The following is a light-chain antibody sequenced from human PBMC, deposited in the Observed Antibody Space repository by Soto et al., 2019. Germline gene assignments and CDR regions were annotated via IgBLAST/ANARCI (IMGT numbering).Light chain of an antibody. CDR3: QQSYSTPPN. CDR2: SVS. J-gene: IGKJ2*01. V-gene: IGKV1-39*01. CDR1: RAINNY. Sequence: IPMTQSPSSLSASVGDRVTLTCRTSRAINNYVNWYQHHPGRVPKLLISSVSILQAGVPSRFSAGGSGTHFALTISNLQPEDVATYYCQQSYSTPPNFGQGTKLEI.